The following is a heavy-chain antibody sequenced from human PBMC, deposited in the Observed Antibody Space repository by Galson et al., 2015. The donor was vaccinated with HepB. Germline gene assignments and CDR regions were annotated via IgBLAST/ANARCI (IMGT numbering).Heavy chain of an antibody. V-gene: IGHV3-30*18. CDR1: GFRFSNYG. Sequence: SLRLSCAASGFRFSNYGIHWVRQAPGKGLEWVAVISFDESNKWYADSVKGRFTISRDNSKNTLFLQMNSLRVEDTAVYYCAKDGDLKTQSYFFYYMDVWGKGTTVTISS. D-gene: IGHD4-17*01. CDR2: ISFDESNK. CDR3: AKDGDLKTQSYFFYYMDV. J-gene: IGHJ6*03.